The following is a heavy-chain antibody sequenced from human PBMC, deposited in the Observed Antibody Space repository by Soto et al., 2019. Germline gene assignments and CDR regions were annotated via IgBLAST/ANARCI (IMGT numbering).Heavy chain of an antibody. CDR3: ARDKITGLFEY. V-gene: IGHV4-34*01. CDR2: INHSGST. D-gene: IGHD2-8*02. CDR1: GGSFSGYY. Sequence: QVQLQQWGAGLLKPSETLSLTCAVYGGSFSGYYWTWIRHPPGTGLEWIGAINHSGSTNYHPSLKSRVTISVDTSKNQFSLKLTSVTAADTAVYYCARDKITGLFEYWGQATRVTVSS. J-gene: IGHJ4*02.